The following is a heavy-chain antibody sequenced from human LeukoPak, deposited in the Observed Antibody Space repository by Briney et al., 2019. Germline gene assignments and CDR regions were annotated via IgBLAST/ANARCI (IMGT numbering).Heavy chain of an antibody. CDR3: AKDFAYRPPNYDFWSGCYEPPSIYGLDV. J-gene: IGHJ6*02. CDR2: ISGDGVTT. CDR1: GFTFDDYA. V-gene: IGHV3-43*02. D-gene: IGHD3-3*01. Sequence: GGSLRLSCTASGFTFDDYAMHWVRQAPGKGLEWVSVISGDGVTTHDADSVKGRFTISRDNSKNSLYLQMNSLRSEDTALYYCAKDFAYRPPNYDFWSGCYEPPSIYGLDVWGQGTTVTVS.